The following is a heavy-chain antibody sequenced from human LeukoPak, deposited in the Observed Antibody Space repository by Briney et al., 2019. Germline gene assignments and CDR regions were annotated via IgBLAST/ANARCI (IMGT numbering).Heavy chain of an antibody. D-gene: IGHD3-22*01. CDR1: GGTFSSYA. CDR3: ARHPTNYYDSSGSLGYFDY. V-gene: IGHV1-69*04. CDR2: IIPILGIA. J-gene: IGHJ4*02. Sequence: SVKVSCKASGGTFSSYAISWVRQAPGQGLEWMGRIIPILGIANYAQKFQGRVTVTADKSTSTAYMELSSLRSEDTAVYYCARHPTNYYDSSGSLGYFDYWGQGTLVTVSS.